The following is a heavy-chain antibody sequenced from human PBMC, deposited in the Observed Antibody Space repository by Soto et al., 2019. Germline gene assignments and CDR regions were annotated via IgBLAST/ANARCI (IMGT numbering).Heavy chain of an antibody. CDR2: FDPEDGET. J-gene: IGHJ6*02. V-gene: IGHV1-24*01. D-gene: IGHD2-15*01. Sequence: ASVKVSCKVSGYTLTELSMHWVRRAPGKGLEWMGGFDPEDGETIYAQKFQGRVTMTEDTSTDTAYMELSSLRSEDTAVYYCATAFGYCSGGSCYSKSPDYYGMDVWGQGTTVTVSS. CDR1: GYTLTELS. CDR3: ATAFGYCSGGSCYSKSPDYYGMDV.